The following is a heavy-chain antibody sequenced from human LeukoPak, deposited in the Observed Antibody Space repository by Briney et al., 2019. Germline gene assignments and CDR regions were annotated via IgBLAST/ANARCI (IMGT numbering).Heavy chain of an antibody. V-gene: IGHV4-59*01. J-gene: IGHJ4*02. D-gene: IGHD3-22*01. Sequence: SETLSLTCTVSGGSISSYYWSWIRQPPGKGLEWIGYIYYSGSTNYNPSLKSRVTISVDTSKNQFSLKLSSVTAADTAVYYCASVSTYYYDSSGYGVLDYWGQGTLVTVSS. CDR2: IYYSGST. CDR1: GGSISSYY. CDR3: ASVSTYYYDSSGYGVLDY.